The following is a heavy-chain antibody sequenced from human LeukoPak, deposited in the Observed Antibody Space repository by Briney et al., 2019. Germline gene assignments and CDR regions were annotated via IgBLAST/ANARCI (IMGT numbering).Heavy chain of an antibody. Sequence: ASVKVSCKVSGYTLTELSMHWVRQAPGKGLEWIGGFDPEDGGTIYAQKFQGRGTMTEDTSTDTAYMKLSSLRSEDTAVYYCATVVVGLVPAYGNFDYWGQGTLVTVSS. CDR2: FDPEDGGT. J-gene: IGHJ4*02. V-gene: IGHV1-24*01. D-gene: IGHD2-2*01. CDR3: ATVVVGLVPAYGNFDY. CDR1: GYTLTELS.